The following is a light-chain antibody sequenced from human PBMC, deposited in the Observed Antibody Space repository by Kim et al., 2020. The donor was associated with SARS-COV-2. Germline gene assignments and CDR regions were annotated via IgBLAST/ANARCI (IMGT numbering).Light chain of an antibody. CDR1: NIGSKS. J-gene: IGLJ3*02. CDR3: KVWDSSSDHPV. V-gene: IGLV3-21*04. CDR2: YDS. Sequence: SYELTQPPSVSVAPGKTARITCGGNNIGSKSVHWYQQKPGQAPVLVIYYDSDRPSGIPERVSGSNSGNTANLTISRVEAGDEADYYCKVWDSSSDHPVFG.